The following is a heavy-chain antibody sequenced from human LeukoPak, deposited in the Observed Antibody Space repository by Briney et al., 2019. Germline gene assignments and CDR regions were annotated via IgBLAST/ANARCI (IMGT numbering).Heavy chain of an antibody. V-gene: IGHV3-23*01. J-gene: IGHJ6*02. CDR1: GFTFSSYA. Sequence: GGSLRLSCAASGFTFSSYAMSWVRQAPGKGLEWVSGISGSGGSAFYPDSVKGRFTISRDNSEKTLYLQMISLRAEDTAVYYCAREAVGATRGYYYYYGMDVWGQGTTVTVSS. D-gene: IGHD1-26*01. CDR3: AREAVGATRGYYYYYGMDV. CDR2: ISGSGGSA.